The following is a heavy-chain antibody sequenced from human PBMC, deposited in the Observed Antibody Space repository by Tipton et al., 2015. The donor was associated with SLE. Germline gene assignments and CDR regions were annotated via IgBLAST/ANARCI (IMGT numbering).Heavy chain of an antibody. CDR1: GGSFSGYY. V-gene: IGHV4-34*01. J-gene: IGHJ6*03. D-gene: IGHD6-13*01. CDR2: INYSGST. Sequence: TLSLTCAVYGGSFSGYYWSWIRQPPGKGLEWIGEINYSGSTNYNPSPKSRVTISVDTSKNQFSLKLSSVTAADTAVYYCARGRVAAVYYYYYYYMDVWGKGTTVTVSS. CDR3: ARGRVAAVYYYYYYYMDV.